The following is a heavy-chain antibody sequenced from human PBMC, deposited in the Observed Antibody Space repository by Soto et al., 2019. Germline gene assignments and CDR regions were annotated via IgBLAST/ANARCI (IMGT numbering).Heavy chain of an antibody. Sequence: PGGSLRLSCAASGFTFSSYSMNWVRQAPGKGLEWVSSISSSSSYIYYADSVKGRFTISRDNAKNSLYLQMNSLRAEDTAVYYCARDPGDDYYDSSGFDYWGQGTLVTVSS. J-gene: IGHJ4*02. CDR1: GFTFSSYS. D-gene: IGHD3-22*01. CDR2: ISSSSSYI. V-gene: IGHV3-21*01. CDR3: ARDPGDDYYDSSGFDY.